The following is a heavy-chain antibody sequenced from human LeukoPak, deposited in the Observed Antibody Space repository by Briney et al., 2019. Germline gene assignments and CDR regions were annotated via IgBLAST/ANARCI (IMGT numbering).Heavy chain of an antibody. J-gene: IGHJ6*03. D-gene: IGHD4-11*01. CDR1: GYTFTGYY. CDR3: ARGPTVITDYYYYYMDV. CDR2: INPNSGGT. V-gene: IGHV1-2*02. Sequence: ASVKVSCKASGYTFTGYYIHWVRQAPRQGLEWMGWINPNSGGTNYAQKFQGRVTMTRDTSISTAYMELSRLRSDDTAVYYCARGPTVITDYYYYYMDVWGKGTTVTVSS.